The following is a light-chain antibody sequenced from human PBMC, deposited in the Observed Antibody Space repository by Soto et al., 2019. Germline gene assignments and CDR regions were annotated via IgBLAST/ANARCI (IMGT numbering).Light chain of an antibody. Sequence: QSALTQPASVSGAPGQSITISCAGTSSDVGAYNYVSWYQHHPGKAPKLMIYDVNNRPSGDSNRFSGSKSGNTASLTISGLQAEDEADYYCSSSTSGATYVFGSGTKLTVL. CDR1: SSDVGAYNY. V-gene: IGLV2-14*03. CDR3: SSSTSGATYV. J-gene: IGLJ1*01. CDR2: DVN.